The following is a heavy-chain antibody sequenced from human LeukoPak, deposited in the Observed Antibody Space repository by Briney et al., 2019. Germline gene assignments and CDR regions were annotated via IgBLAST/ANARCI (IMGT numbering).Heavy chain of an antibody. CDR2: IYYSGST. Sequence: SETLSLTCTVSGGSISSYYWSWIRQPPGKGLEWIGYIYYSGSTNYNPSLKSRVTISVDTSKNQFSLKLSSVTAADTAVYYCARDIGIAARPSWFDPWGKGTLVTVSS. J-gene: IGHJ5*02. CDR1: GGSISSYY. D-gene: IGHD6-6*01. V-gene: IGHV4-59*01. CDR3: ARDIGIAARPSWFDP.